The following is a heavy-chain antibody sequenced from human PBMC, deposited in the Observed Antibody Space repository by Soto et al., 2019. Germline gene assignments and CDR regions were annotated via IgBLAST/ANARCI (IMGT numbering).Heavy chain of an antibody. CDR2: ISGSGGST. CDR3: AKRIPQYYYDSSGYYYSFGNWGAFDI. CDR1: GFTFSSYA. V-gene: IGHV3-23*01. D-gene: IGHD3-22*01. J-gene: IGHJ3*02. Sequence: PGGSLRLSCAASGFTFSSYAMSWVRQAPGKGLEWVSAISGSGGSTYYADSVKGRFTISRDNSKNTLYLQMNSLRAEDTAVYYCAKRIPQYYYDSSGYYYSFGNWGAFDIWGQGTMVTVS.